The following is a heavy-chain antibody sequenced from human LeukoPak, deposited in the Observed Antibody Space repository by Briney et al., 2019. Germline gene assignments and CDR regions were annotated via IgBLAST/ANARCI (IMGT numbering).Heavy chain of an antibody. V-gene: IGHV4-39*01. CDR1: GASLTSSSYY. Sequence: SETLSLTCTVSGASLTSSSYYWAWIRQPPGKGLEWIASIYYSGSTYYNPSLKSRVTISVDTSRNQFSLKLNSVTAADTAVYYCASLAVAGLSEGYWGQGTLVIVSS. CDR2: IYYSGST. J-gene: IGHJ4*02. CDR3: ASLAVAGLSEGY. D-gene: IGHD6-19*01.